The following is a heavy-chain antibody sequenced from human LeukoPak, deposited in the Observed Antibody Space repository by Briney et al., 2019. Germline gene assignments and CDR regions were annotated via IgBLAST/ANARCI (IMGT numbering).Heavy chain of an antibody. CDR1: GGSISSYY. Sequence: SETLSLTCTVSGGSISSYYWSWIRQPPGKGLEWIGYIYYSGSTNYNPSLKSRVTISVDTSKNQFSLKLSSVTAADTAVYYCARVGYSGYDFRGGFDYWGQGTLVTVSS. CDR3: ARVGYSGYDFRGGFDY. J-gene: IGHJ4*02. D-gene: IGHD5-12*01. V-gene: IGHV4-59*08. CDR2: IYYSGST.